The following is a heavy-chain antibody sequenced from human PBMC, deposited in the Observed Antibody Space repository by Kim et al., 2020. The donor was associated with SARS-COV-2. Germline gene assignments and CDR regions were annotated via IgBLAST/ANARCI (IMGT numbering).Heavy chain of an antibody. CDR2: INPSGGST. CDR1: GYTFTSYY. D-gene: IGHD4-17*01. Sequence: ASVKVSCKASGYTFTSYYMHWVRQAPGQGLEWMGIINPSGGSTHYAQKFQGRVTMTRDTSTSTVYRELSSLRSEDTAVYYCARVPYGVFFFDYWGQGTLVTVSS. CDR3: ARVPYGVFFFDY. V-gene: IGHV1-46*01. J-gene: IGHJ4*02.